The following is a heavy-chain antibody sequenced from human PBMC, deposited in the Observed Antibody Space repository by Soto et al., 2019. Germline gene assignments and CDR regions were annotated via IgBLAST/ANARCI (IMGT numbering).Heavy chain of an antibody. J-gene: IGHJ6*02. CDR3: ARDIRTAYYYYGMDV. CDR1: GFTFSSYS. D-gene: IGHD2-21*01. CDR2: ISSSSSYI. Sequence: EVQLVESGGGLVKPGGSLRLSCAASGFTFSSYSMNWVRQAPGKGLEWVSSISSSSSYIYYADSVKGRFTISRDNAKNSLYLQMNSLRAEDTAVYYCARDIRTAYYYYGMDVWGQWTTVPVSS. V-gene: IGHV3-21*01.